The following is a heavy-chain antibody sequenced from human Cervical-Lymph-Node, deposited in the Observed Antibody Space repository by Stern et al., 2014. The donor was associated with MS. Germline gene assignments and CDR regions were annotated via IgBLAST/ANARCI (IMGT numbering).Heavy chain of an antibody. CDR3: ARQRYFDY. CDR1: GYTFTSYW. CDR2: IFPGGPDI. Sequence: VQLGQSGPEVKRPGESLKISCQASGYTFTSYWIGWVRQMPGKGLEWIAIIFPGGPDIRYSPSFQGQVTISADKSSSTAYLQWNNLKASDTAIYYCARQRYFDYWGQGTLVTVSS. V-gene: IGHV5-51*01. J-gene: IGHJ4*02.